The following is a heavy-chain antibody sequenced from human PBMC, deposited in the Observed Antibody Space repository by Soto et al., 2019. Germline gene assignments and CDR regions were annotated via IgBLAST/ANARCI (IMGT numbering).Heavy chain of an antibody. CDR2: TSSDGNTK. CDR3: ARWGGSYYESWFAP. J-gene: IGHJ5*02. D-gene: IGHD1-26*01. Sequence: QVLLVESGGGVVQPGTSLRLSCAASGFSFRNYGMHWVRQAPGKGLEWVAVTSSDGNTKNYAASVKGRFTISSDTSKNTLYLQMSSLRAEDTALYYCARWGGSYYESWFAPWGQGTLVIVSS. V-gene: IGHV3-33*01. CDR1: GFSFRNYG.